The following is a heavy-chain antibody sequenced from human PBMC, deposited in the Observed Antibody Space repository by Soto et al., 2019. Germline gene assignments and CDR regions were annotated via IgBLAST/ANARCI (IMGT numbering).Heavy chain of an antibody. CDR2: IKQDGSEK. Sequence: GGSLRLSCAASGFTFSSYWMSWVRQAPGKGLEWVANIKQDGSEKYYVDSVKGRFTISRDNAKNSLYLQMNSLRAEDTAVYYCATMDRFSMADYWGQGTLVTVSS. CDR1: GFTFSSYW. J-gene: IGHJ4*02. D-gene: IGHD3-10*01. CDR3: ATMDRFSMADY. V-gene: IGHV3-7*01.